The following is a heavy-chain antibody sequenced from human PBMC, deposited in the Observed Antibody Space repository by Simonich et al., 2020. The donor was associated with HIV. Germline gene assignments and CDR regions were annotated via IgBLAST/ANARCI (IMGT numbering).Heavy chain of an antibody. CDR2: IYHIGTT. D-gene: IGHD3-16*01. CDR3: ARGGGDGYNY. Sequence: QLQLQESGPGLVKPSETLSLTCTVSGGSISSGYYWDWIRQPRGKGLEWVGSIYHIGTTYYTPSLKGRVTISIDTSKNQFSLKLSSVTAADTAVYYCARGGGDGYNYWGQGILVTVSS. V-gene: IGHV4-38-2*02. J-gene: IGHJ4*02. CDR1: GGSISSGYY.